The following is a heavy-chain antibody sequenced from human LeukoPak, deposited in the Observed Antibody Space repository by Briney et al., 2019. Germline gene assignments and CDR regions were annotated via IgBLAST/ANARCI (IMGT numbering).Heavy chain of an antibody. V-gene: IGHV3-23*01. Sequence: QTGGSLRLSCAASGFTFSSYGMHWVRQAPGKGLEWVSAISGSGGSTYYADSVKGRFTISRDNSKNTLYLQMNSLRAEDTAVYYCAKLTLFDFWTGDLAFDIWGQGTMVTVSS. J-gene: IGHJ3*02. D-gene: IGHD3-3*01. CDR2: ISGSGGST. CDR1: GFTFSSYG. CDR3: AKLTLFDFWTGDLAFDI.